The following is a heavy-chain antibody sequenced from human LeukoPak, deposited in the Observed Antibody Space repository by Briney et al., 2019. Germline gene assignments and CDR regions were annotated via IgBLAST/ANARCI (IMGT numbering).Heavy chain of an antibody. CDR2: IRSKAYGGTT. J-gene: IGHJ6*03. CDR3: TRDPPGGDYYYYYYMDV. D-gene: IGHD4-23*01. CDR1: GFTFGDYA. V-gene: IGHV3-49*04. Sequence: GGSLRLSCTASGFTFGDYAMSWVRQAPGKGLEWVGFIRSKAYGGTTEYAASVKGRFTISRDDSKSIAYLQMNSLKTEDTAVYYCTRDPPGGDYYYYYYMDVWGKGTTVTVSS.